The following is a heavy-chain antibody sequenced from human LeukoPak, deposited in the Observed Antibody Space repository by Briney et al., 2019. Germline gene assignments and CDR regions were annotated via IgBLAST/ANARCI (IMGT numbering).Heavy chain of an antibody. J-gene: IGHJ4*02. CDR1: GFTFSSYA. V-gene: IGHV3-30-3*01. CDR2: ISYDGSNK. CDR3: AREFHYSASGNPGSPFWD. Sequence: PGRSLRLSCAASGFTFSSYAMHWVRQAPGKGLEWVAVISYDGSNKYYADSVKGRFTISRDNSKNTLYLQMNSLGAEDTAVHYCAREFHYSASGNPGSPFWDWGQGTLVTVSS. D-gene: IGHD3-10*01.